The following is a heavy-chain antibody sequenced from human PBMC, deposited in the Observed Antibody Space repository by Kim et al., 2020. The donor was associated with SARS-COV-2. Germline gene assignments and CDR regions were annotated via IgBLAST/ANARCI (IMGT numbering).Heavy chain of an antibody. Sequence: GGSLRLSCAASGFTFSSYGMHWVRQAPGKGLEWVAVIWYDGSNKYYADSVKGRFTISRDNSKNTLYLQMNSLRAEDTAVYYCARVSGSYGDYYYGMDAWGQGTTVTVSS. CDR1: GFTFSSYG. V-gene: IGHV3-33*01. J-gene: IGHJ6*02. D-gene: IGHD1-26*01. CDR2: IWYDGSNK. CDR3: ARVSGSYGDYYYGMDA.